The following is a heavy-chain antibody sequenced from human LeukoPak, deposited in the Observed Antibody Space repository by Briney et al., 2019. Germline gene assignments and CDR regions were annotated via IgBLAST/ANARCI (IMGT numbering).Heavy chain of an antibody. J-gene: IGHJ3*02. CDR2: IYYSGST. CDR3: ARVKDYDSSGYYYAFDAFDI. V-gene: IGHV4-59*01. CDR1: GGSISSYY. D-gene: IGHD3-22*01. Sequence: PSETLSLTCTVSGGSISSYYWSWIRQPPGKGLEWIGYIYYSGSTNYNPSLKSRVTISVDTSKNQFSLNLSSVTAADTAVYYCARVKDYDSSGYYYAFDAFDIWGQGTMVTVSS.